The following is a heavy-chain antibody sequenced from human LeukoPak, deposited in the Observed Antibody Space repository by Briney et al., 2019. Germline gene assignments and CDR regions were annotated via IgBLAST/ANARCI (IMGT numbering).Heavy chain of an antibody. Sequence: SQTLSLTCAISRDSVSSNIAAWNWIRQSPSSGLEWLGRTYYRSKWYIDYAVSVKSRATINPDTSKNQFSLQLSSVTPEDTAVYYCTRDQDGMDVWGQGTTVTVSS. V-gene: IGHV6-1*01. CDR2: TYYRSKWYI. CDR3: TRDQDGMDV. J-gene: IGHJ6*02. CDR1: RDSVSSNIAA.